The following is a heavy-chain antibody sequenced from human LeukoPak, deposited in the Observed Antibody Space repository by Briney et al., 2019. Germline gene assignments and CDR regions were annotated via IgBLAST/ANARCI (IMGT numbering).Heavy chain of an antibody. V-gene: IGHV3-23*01. CDR1: GFTFSSYA. Sequence: PGGSLRLSCAASGFTFSSYAMSWVRQAPGKGLEWVSAISGSGGSTYYADSVKGRFTISRDNSKNTLYLQMNSLRAEDTAVYYCSKDVDSSWSFDYWGQGTLVTVSS. J-gene: IGHJ4*02. CDR2: ISGSGGST. CDR3: SKDVDSSWSFDY. D-gene: IGHD6-13*01.